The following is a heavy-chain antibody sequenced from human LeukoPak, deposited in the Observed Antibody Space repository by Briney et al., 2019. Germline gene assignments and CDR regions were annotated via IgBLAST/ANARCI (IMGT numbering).Heavy chain of an antibody. J-gene: IGHJ4*02. D-gene: IGHD1-26*01. CDR1: AFSFVSFG. V-gene: IGHV1-18*01. Sequence: ASVKVSCKAFAFSFVSFGFNWVRQAPGQGLEWMGWISGYNGDTKYAQKFQGRVTMTTDTSTSTAYMELRSLRSDDKAVYYCARGTWETAARPYSFDTWGQGTLVTVTS. CDR2: ISGYNGDT. CDR3: ARGTWETAARPYSFDT.